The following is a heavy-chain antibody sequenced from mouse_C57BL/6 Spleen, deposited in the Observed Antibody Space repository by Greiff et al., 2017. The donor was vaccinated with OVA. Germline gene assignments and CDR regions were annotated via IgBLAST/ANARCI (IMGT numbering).Heavy chain of an antibody. CDR3: SRSTMVTRSDY. Sequence: QVQLQQSGAELARPGASVTLSCTASGYTFTNYGISWVKQRTGQGLEWIGEIYPRSGNTYYNEKFKGKATLTADKSSSTAYMELRSLTSEDAAVXFCSRSTMVTRSDYWGQGTTLTVSS. J-gene: IGHJ2*01. CDR2: IYPRSGNT. CDR1: GYTFTNYG. D-gene: IGHD2-2*01. V-gene: IGHV1-81*01.